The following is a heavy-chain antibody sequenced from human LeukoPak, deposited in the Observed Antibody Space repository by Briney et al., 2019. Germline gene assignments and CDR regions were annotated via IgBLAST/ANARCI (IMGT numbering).Heavy chain of an antibody. CDR2: ISGSGGST. CDR3: AKDALVVVTAIDYFDY. J-gene: IGHJ4*02. V-gene: IGHV3-23*01. D-gene: IGHD2-21*02. Sequence: GGSLRLSCAASGFTFSSCAMSWVRQAPGKGLEWVSAISGSGGSTYYADSVKGRFTISRDNSKNTLYLQMNSLRAEDTAVYYCAKDALVVVTAIDYFDYWGQGTLVTVSS. CDR1: GFTFSSCA.